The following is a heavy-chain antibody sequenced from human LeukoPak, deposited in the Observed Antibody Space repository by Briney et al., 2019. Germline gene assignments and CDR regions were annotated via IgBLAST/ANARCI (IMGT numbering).Heavy chain of an antibody. Sequence: SQTLSLTCAVCGGSISRGGYSGSCIRQPPGKGLEWIGFIYNSGSSYYNPSLTSRVTISVDGLKNQFSLKLISVTAADMVGYYCARGSRGDFDCWGEGTLVTVSS. CDR2: IYNSGSS. J-gene: IGHJ4*02. CDR1: GGSISRGGYS. V-gene: IGHV4-30-2*01. CDR3: ARGSRGDFDC. D-gene: IGHD3-10*01.